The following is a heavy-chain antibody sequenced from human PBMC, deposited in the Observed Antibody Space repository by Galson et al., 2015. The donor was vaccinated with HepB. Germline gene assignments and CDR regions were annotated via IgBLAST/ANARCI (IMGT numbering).Heavy chain of an antibody. CDR1: GYSFTSYW. Sequence: QSGAEVKKPGESLKISCKGSGYSFTSYWIGWVRQMPGKGLEWMGIIHPGGSNTRYSPSFQGQVTISADKSISTAYLQWSSLKASDTAMYYCARLDCSSTSCRNYYYYYMDVWGKGTTVTVSS. D-gene: IGHD2-2*01. CDR2: IHPGGSNT. J-gene: IGHJ6*03. V-gene: IGHV5-51*03. CDR3: ARLDCSSTSCRNYYYYYMDV.